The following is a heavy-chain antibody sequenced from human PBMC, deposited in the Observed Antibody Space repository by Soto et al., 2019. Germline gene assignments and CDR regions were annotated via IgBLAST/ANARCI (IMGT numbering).Heavy chain of an antibody. CDR1: GITFSRCD. V-gene: IGHV3-23*01. Sequence: EVQLLESGGGLVQPGGSLRLSCEASGITFSRCDMSWVRQAPGKGLEWVSAINGGRSFYGDSVEGRFTVSRDNSKNTLYLQMNTVRVEDTAIYYCAGHAWDLWGQGTRVTVSS. CDR2: INGGRS. D-gene: IGHD1-26*01. J-gene: IGHJ1*01. CDR3: AGHAWDL.